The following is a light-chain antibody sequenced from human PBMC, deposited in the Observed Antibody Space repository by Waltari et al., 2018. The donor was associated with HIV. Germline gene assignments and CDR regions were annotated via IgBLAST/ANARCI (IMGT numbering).Light chain of an antibody. CDR2: GAS. J-gene: IGKJ2*01. CDR3: QQYISSPYT. Sequence: DIVLTQSPGTLSLSPGERATLSCRASQSVVLTYLAWYQQKHGQAPRLLVQGASSRATAIPDRFSVSGSGTDFTLTINRLEPEDSAVYYCQQYISSPYTFGQGTKLEI. CDR1: QSVVLTY. V-gene: IGKV3-20*01.